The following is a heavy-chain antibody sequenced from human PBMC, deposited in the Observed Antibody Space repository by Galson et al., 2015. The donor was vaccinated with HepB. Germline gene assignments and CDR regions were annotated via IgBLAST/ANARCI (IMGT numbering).Heavy chain of an antibody. V-gene: IGHV1-69*02. CDR1: GGTFSSYT. Sequence: SVKVSCKASGGTFSSYTISWVRQAPGQGLEWMGRIIPILGIANYAQKFQGRVTITADKSTSTAYMELSSLRSEDTAVYYCARCLRDDYWSGYYNYYYYGMDVWGQGTTVTVSS. CDR2: IIPILGIA. CDR3: ARCLRDDYWSGYYNYYYYGMDV. J-gene: IGHJ6*02. D-gene: IGHD3-3*01.